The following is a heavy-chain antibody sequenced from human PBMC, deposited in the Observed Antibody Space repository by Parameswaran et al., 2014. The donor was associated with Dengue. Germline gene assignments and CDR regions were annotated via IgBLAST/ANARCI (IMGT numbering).Heavy chain of an antibody. J-gene: IGHJ4*02. D-gene: IGHD5-12*01. CDR2: INHSGST. V-gene: IGHV4-34*01. CDR3: ARRGYSGYAYDDY. Sequence: WIRQPPGKGLEWIGEINHSGSTNYNPSLKSRVTISVDTSKNQFSLKLSSVTAADTAVYYCARRGYSGYAYDDYWGQGTLVTVSS.